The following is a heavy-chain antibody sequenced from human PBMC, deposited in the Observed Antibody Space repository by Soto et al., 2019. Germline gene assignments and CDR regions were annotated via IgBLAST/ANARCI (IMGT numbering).Heavy chain of an antibody. D-gene: IGHD2-21*02. V-gene: IGHV3-48*02. J-gene: IGHJ4*02. CDR1: GFRFSDHS. CDR2: ISSNSDIT. CDR3: ARLPKGSLVTA. Sequence: LVESGGGLVYPGGSLRLSCEGSGFRFSDHSMNWVRQAPGKGLQWISYISSNSDITYYADSVKGRFTVSRDNANNALFLQMSRLRDDDTATYYCARLPKGSLVTAWGQGARVTVSS.